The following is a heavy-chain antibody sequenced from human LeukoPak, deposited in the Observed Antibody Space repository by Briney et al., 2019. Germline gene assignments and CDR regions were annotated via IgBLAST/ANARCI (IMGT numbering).Heavy chain of an antibody. J-gene: IGHJ4*02. CDR2: ISGSGGTT. Sequence: GGSLRLSSAASEYPFSHYAMSWARQAPGKGREWGSAISGSGGTTYYADSVKGRFTISRDNSKDTLSLQMNSLRAADTAVYYCAKTPGVMITHIFDYWGQGTLVTVSS. CDR3: AKTPGVMITHIFDY. D-gene: IGHD3-16*01. V-gene: IGHV3-23*01. CDR1: EYPFSHYA.